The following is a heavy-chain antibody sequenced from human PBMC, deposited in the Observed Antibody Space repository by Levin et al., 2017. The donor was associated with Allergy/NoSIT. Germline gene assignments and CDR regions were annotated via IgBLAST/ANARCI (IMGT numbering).Heavy chain of an antibody. D-gene: IGHD3-16*01. J-gene: IGHJ4*02. Sequence: GESLKISCAASGFSFGDAWMSWVRQAPGKGLEWVGLLQSKTYVGTTDYAAPVKGRFTISRDESQNTLYLQMNSLRADDTAVYYCTGRVPNDYVDYFSFWGQGTLVTVSS. CDR2: LQSKTYVGTT. V-gene: IGHV3-15*01. CDR1: GFSFGDAW. CDR3: TGRVPNDYVDYFSF.